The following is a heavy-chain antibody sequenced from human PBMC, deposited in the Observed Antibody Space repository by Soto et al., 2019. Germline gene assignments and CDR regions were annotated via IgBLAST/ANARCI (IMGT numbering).Heavy chain of an antibody. CDR2: ITTDKGKT. CDR3: ARESRYCSGGSCYSGRDY. Sequence: ASVKVSCKTSGYTFTSYGISWVRQAPGQGLEWMGWITTDKGKTTYAQKFQGRVTMTTDTSTSTAYMELRSLRSDDTAVYYCARESRYCSGGSCYSGRDYWGQG. V-gene: IGHV1-18*01. CDR1: GYTFTSYG. J-gene: IGHJ4*02. D-gene: IGHD2-15*01.